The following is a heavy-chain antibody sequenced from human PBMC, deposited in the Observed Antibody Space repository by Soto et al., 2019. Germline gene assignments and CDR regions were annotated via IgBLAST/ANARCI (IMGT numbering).Heavy chain of an antibody. D-gene: IGHD3-16*01. V-gene: IGHV1-8*01. CDR2: MNPDSGNT. Sequence: QVQLVQSGAEVKQPGASVKVSCKASGYTFTNYDIHWVRQATGQGLEWMGWMNPDSGNTGQSKQFQGRVTMTRDTSISTAYMEMSSLRFEDTAVYYCARGRFRRSWFDPWGQGTLVTVSS. CDR3: ARGRFRRSWFDP. J-gene: IGHJ5*02. CDR1: GYTFTNYD.